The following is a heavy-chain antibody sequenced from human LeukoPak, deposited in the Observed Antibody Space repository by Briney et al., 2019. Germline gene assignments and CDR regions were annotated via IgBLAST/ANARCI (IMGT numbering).Heavy chain of an antibody. J-gene: IGHJ6*03. Sequence: GSSVKVSCKASGDTFSSYTISWVRQAPGQGLEWMGRIIPILGIANYAEKFQGRVTITADKSTSTAYMELSSLRSEDTAVYYCARGDEQTHYYYYMDVWGKGTTVTVSS. D-gene: IGHD3-10*01. V-gene: IGHV1-69*02. CDR3: ARGDEQTHYYYYMDV. CDR2: IIPILGIA. CDR1: GDTFSSYT.